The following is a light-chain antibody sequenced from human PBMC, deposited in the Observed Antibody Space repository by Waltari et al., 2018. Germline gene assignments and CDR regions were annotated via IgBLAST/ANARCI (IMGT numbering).Light chain of an antibody. CDR3: QQYYSIQWT. CDR2: WAS. CDR1: QNLLYTSNNKNS. Sequence: DIVMTQSQDSLHVSLGERATLNCKSSQNLLYTSNNKNSLAWYQQEPGQPPKLLIYWASTRQSGVPDRFGGSGSGTDFTLTISSLQAEDVALYYCQQYYSIQWTFGQGTKVEIK. J-gene: IGKJ1*01. V-gene: IGKV4-1*01.